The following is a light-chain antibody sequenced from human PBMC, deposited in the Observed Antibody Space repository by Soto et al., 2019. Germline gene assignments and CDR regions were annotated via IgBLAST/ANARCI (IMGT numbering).Light chain of an antibody. CDR1: ASDIGAYNF. V-gene: IGLV2-8*01. CDR3: TSFAGSDKLI. J-gene: IGLJ2*01. Sequence: QSVLTQLPSASGSPGQSATISCTGAASDIGAYNFVSWYQQHPGKAPQLLIYEVYKWPSGVPDRFSGSKSGNTASLTVSGLQADDEADYYCTSFAGSDKLIFGGGTQLTVL. CDR2: EVY.